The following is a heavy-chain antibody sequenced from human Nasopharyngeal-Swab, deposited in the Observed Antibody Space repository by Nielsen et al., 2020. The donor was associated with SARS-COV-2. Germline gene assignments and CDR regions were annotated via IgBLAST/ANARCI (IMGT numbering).Heavy chain of an antibody. Sequence: SETLSLTCTVSGGSISSGSYYWSWIRQPAGKGLEWIGRKYTSGSTTYNPSLKSRVTISVDTSKNQLSLKLSSVTAADTAVYYCARGQATGLVVVTSSGYFDLWGRGTLVTVSS. J-gene: IGHJ2*01. CDR3: ARGQATGLVVVTSSGYFDL. CDR2: KYTSGST. D-gene: IGHD2-21*02. CDR1: GGSISSGSYY. V-gene: IGHV4-61*02.